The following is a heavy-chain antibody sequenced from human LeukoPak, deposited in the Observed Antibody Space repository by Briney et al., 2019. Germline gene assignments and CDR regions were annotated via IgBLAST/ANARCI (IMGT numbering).Heavy chain of an antibody. CDR2: INSDGSST. CDR1: GFTFSSYW. J-gene: IGHJ5*02. Sequence: GGSLRLSCAASGFTFSSYWMHWVRQAPGKGLVWVSRINSDGSSTSYADSVKGRFTISRDNAKNTPYLQMNSLRAEDTAVYYCAKGAGPPWFDPWGQGTLVTVSS. CDR3: AKGAGPPWFDP. D-gene: IGHD6-19*01. V-gene: IGHV3-74*01.